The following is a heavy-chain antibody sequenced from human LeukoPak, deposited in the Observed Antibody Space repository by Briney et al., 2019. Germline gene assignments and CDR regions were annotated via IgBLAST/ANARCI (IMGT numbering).Heavy chain of an antibody. J-gene: IGHJ4*02. CDR2: ISYSGST. V-gene: IGHV4-59*01. CDR3: ARDGGTSGNNYYFDY. D-gene: IGHD6-19*01. CDR1: GGSISSYY. Sequence: SETLSLTCTVSGGSISSYYWTWLRQPPGKGLEWIGYISYSGSTNYNPSLKSRVTISVDTSKNQFSLRLSSVTAADTAVYYCARDGGTSGNNYYFDYWGQGILVTVSS.